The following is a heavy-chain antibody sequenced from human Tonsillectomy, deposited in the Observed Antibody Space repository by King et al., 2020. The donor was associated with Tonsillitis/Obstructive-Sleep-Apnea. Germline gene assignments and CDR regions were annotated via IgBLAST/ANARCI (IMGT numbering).Heavy chain of an antibody. CDR2: ISHSGST. V-gene: IGHV4-4*02. CDR1: GASISSSHW. CDR3: VRNGAFYFEY. J-gene: IGHJ4*02. Sequence: QLQESGPGLVKPSGTLSLTYAVSGASISSSHWWIWVRQPPGQGLEWIGEISHSGSTNFNPSLKSRVTISVDYSRNQFSLNLNSVTAADTAVYYCVRNGAFYFEYWGQGTLVTVSS. D-gene: IGHD2-8*01.